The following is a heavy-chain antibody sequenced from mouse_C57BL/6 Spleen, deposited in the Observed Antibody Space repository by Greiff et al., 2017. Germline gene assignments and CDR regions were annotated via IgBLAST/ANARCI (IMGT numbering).Heavy chain of an antibody. CDR1: GYSITSGYY. J-gene: IGHJ4*01. CDR3: ARDYGSSWGYAMDD. D-gene: IGHD1-1*01. CDR2: ISYDGSN. V-gene: IGHV3-6*01. Sequence: VQLQESGPGLVKPSQSLSLTCSVTGYSITSGYYWNWIRQFPGNKLEWLGYISYDGSNNYNPSLKNRISITRDTSKNQFLLKLKSVTTEDTATYYCARDYGSSWGYAMDDWGQGTSVTVSS.